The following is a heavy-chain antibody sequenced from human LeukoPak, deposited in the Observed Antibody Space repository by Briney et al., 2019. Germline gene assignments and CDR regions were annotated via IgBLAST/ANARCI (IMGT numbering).Heavy chain of an antibody. J-gene: IGHJ4*02. V-gene: IGHV4-61*08. D-gene: IGHD2-15*01. CDR3: ARGVVAAPQTFDY. Sequence: SETLSLTCTVSGGSISSFYWSWFYWSWVRQPPGKGLEWIGYIYFSGSTNYNPSLKSRVTISVDTSKNQFSLKLSSVTAADTAVYYRARGVVAAPQTFDYWGQGTLVTVSS. CDR2: IYFSGST. CDR1: GGSISS.